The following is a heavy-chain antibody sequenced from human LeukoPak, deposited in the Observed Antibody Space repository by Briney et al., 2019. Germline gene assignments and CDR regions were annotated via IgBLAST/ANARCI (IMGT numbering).Heavy chain of an antibody. J-gene: IGHJ4*02. CDR2: INHSGST. CDR1: GGSFSGYY. Sequence: KASETLSLTCAVYGGSFSGYYWSWIRQPPGKGLEWIGEINHSGSTNYNPSLKSRVTISVDTSKNQFSLKLSSVTAADTAVYYCARVTYDFWSGYSQNFDYWGQGTLVTVSS. CDR3: ARVTYDFWSGYSQNFDY. D-gene: IGHD3-3*01. V-gene: IGHV4-34*01.